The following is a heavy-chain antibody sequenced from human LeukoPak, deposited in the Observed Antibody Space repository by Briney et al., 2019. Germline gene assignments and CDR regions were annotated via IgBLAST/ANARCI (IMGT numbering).Heavy chain of an antibody. Sequence: SETLSLTRTVSGASIIRHYWGWIRQPPGKGLEWIGYFYYSGISNYNPSLKSRVTMAVDTSKSQFSLNLTSVTAADTAFYYCARAAGDASGYYSDYWGQGTLVTVSS. CDR1: GASIIRHY. V-gene: IGHV4-59*11. CDR2: FYYSGIS. CDR3: ARAAGDASGYYSDY. J-gene: IGHJ4*02. D-gene: IGHD3-22*01.